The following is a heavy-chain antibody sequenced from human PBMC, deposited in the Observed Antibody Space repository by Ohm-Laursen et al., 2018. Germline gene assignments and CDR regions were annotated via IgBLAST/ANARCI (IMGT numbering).Heavy chain of an antibody. Sequence: GTLSLTCTVSGGSIGSYHWSWIRQSAGKGLEWIGRMYSSGTTHYNPSLLTRVTISVDTSKNQFSLKLSSVTAADTAVYYCARGGRRGSSWYRNYGMDVWGQGTTVTVSS. J-gene: IGHJ6*02. CDR2: MYSSGTT. CDR3: ARGGRRGSSWYRNYGMDV. CDR1: GGSIGSYH. V-gene: IGHV4-4*07. D-gene: IGHD6-13*01.